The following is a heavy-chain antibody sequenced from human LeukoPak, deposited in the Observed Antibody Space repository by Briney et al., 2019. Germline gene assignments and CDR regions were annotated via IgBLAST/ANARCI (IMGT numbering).Heavy chain of an antibody. CDR3: ARGGRITIFGVVKSRGDGMDV. CDR2: INPSGGST. Sequence: ASVKVSFKASGYTFTRYYMNWVRQAPGQGLEWMGIINPSGGSTNYAQKFQGRVTMTRDTSTSTVYMELSSLGSEDTAVYYCARGGRITIFGVVKSRGDGMDVWGQGTTVTVSS. J-gene: IGHJ6*02. V-gene: IGHV1-46*01. CDR1: GYTFTRYY. D-gene: IGHD3-3*01.